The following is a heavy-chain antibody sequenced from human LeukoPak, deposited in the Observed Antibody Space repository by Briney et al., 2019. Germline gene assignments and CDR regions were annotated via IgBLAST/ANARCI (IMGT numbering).Heavy chain of an antibody. CDR1: GLTFSSYG. CDR2: IWYDGSNK. Sequence: PGGSLRLSCAASGLTFSSYGMHWVRQAPGKGLEWVAVIWYDGSNKNYVDSVKGRFTISRDNSKNTLYLPMNSLRAEDTAVYYCAAYWYFDLWGRGTLVTVSS. J-gene: IGHJ2*01. CDR3: AAYWYFDL. V-gene: IGHV3-30*02.